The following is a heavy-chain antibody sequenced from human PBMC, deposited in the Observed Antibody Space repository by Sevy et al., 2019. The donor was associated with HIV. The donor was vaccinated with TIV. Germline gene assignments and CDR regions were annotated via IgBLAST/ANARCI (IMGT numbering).Heavy chain of an antibody. CDR2: ISASSNYI. V-gene: IGHV3-21*01. J-gene: IGHJ4*02. CDR3: ARGAGVECSGSSCYLDFDY. Sequence: GGSLRLSCAASGFTFSSYSMNWVRHAPGKGLEWVSYISASSNYIYYADSLKGRFTNSRDNAKNSLYLQMNSLRADDTALYYCARGAGVECSGSSCYLDFDYWGQGTLVTVSS. CDR1: GFTFSSYS. D-gene: IGHD2-2*01.